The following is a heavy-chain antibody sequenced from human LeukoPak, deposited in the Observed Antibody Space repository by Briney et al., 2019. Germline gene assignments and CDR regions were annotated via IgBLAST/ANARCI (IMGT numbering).Heavy chain of an antibody. J-gene: IGHJ6*02. CDR1: GGSISSYY. CDR2: IYYSGST. CDR3: ARVAEVGRVADYYYYGMDV. D-gene: IGHD6-19*01. Sequence: PSETLSLTCTVSGGSISSYYWSWIRQPPGKGLEWIGYIYYSGSTNHNPSLKSRVTISVDTSKNQFSLKLSSVTAADTAVYYCARVAEVGRVADYYYYGMDVWGQGTTVTVSS. V-gene: IGHV4-59*01.